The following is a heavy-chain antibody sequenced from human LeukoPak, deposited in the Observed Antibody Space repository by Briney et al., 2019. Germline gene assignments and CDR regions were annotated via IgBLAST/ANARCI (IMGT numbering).Heavy chain of an antibody. CDR1: GFAFSSYW. Sequence: GGSLRLSCAASGFAFSSYWMDWVRQAPGKGLVWVSRLNSDGFSTAYADSVKGRFTISRDNSKTTLYLQMNSLRAEDTAVYYCAKVGRFLEWLSLGYWGQGTLVTVSS. V-gene: IGHV3-74*01. D-gene: IGHD3-3*01. CDR2: LNSDGFST. CDR3: AKVGRFLEWLSLGY. J-gene: IGHJ4*02.